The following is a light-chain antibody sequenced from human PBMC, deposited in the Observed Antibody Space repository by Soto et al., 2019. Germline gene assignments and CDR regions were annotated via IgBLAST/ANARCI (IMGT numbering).Light chain of an antibody. CDR3: QSYDSSLSVV. J-gene: IGLJ2*01. V-gene: IGLV1-40*01. Sequence: QSVLTQPPSVSGAPGQRVTISCTGSSSNIGAGYDVHWYQQLPGTAPKLLIYGNSNRPSGVPDRFSGSKSGTTASLAITGLQAEDEADYYCQSYDSSLSVVFGGGTKFTVL. CDR2: GNS. CDR1: SSNIGAGYD.